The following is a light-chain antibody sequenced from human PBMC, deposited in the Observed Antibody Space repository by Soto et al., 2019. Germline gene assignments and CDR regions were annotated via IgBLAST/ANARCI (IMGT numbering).Light chain of an antibody. CDR2: EVS. CDR3: TSYTTSTTLDV. J-gene: IGLJ1*01. V-gene: IGLV2-14*01. Sequence: QPASVSGSPGQSITISCTGTSSDVGGYNYVSWYQQHPGKAPKLMIYEVSNRPSGVSNRFSGSKSGNTASLTISGLQAEDEADYYCTSYTTSTTLDVFGTGTKVTVL. CDR1: SSDVGGYNY.